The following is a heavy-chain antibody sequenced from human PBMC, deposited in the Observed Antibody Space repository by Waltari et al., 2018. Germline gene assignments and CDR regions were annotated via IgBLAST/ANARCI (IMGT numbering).Heavy chain of an antibody. CDR1: EFTFSSHA. D-gene: IGHD3-22*01. CDR2: ISYNERNI. Sequence: QVQLVESGGGVVQPGRSLRFSCAASEFTFSSHALHWVRQAPGKGLEWVAVISYNERNIYYVDSVKGRFTISRDNSKKTLYLQMNSLRTEDTAVYYCARDYCDRTYCHGMDVWGRGTAVTVSS. V-gene: IGHV3-30*04. J-gene: IGHJ6*02. CDR3: ARDYCDRTYCHGMDV.